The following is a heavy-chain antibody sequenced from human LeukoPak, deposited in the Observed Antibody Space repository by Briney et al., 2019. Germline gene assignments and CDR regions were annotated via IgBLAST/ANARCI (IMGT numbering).Heavy chain of an antibody. V-gene: IGHV3-23*01. J-gene: IGHJ4*02. CDR1: GFTFSIYA. Sequence: GGSLRLSCAATGFTFSIYAMNWVRQAPGKGLEWVSSISGSGDNTYYADSVKGRFTISRDNDNNILYLQMNSLRAEDTAVYYCSGWIDYWGQGALVTVSS. D-gene: IGHD6-19*01. CDR2: ISGSGDNT. CDR3: SGWIDY.